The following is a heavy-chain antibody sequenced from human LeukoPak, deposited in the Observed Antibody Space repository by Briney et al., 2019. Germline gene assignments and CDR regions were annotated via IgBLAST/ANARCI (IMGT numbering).Heavy chain of an antibody. CDR2: INPNGGGT. D-gene: IGHD2-21*02. CDR3: ARIAYCAGDRFYGMGV. CDR1: GYTFTGYY. V-gene: IGHV1-2*02. Sequence: GASVKLSCKASGYTFTGYYMHWVRQAPGQGLEWMARINPNGGGTNYAQTFKGRFTMTRDSSISTAYMELSQLRPDDTAVYYCARIAYCAGDRFYGMGVWGQGTTVTVSS. J-gene: IGHJ6*02.